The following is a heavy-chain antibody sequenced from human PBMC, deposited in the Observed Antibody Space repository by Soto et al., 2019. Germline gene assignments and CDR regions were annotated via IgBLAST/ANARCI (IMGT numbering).Heavy chain of an antibody. Sequence: ASVKVSCKASGYTSTNYGMHWVRQAPGQRLEWMGWINAGSGNTKYSQKFQGRITITRDTSASTVYMEISTRRSEDTALYYCANDIMVFPGARGLVTWGRGPLPTAPS. J-gene: IGHJ5*02. CDR3: ANDIMVFPGARGLVT. CDR2: INAGSGNT. CDR1: GYTSTNYG. D-gene: IGHD2-21*01. V-gene: IGHV1-3*01.